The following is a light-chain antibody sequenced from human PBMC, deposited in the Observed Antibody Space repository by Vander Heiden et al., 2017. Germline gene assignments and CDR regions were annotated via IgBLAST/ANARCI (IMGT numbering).Light chain of an antibody. J-gene: IGKJ1*01. CDR3: QQYNSYSWT. V-gene: IGKV1-5*01. Sequence: DIQMTQSPSTLSASVGARVTITCRASQSISSWLAWYQQKPGKAPKLLIYDASSLESGVPSRFSGSGSGTEFTLTSSSLQPDDFATYYCQQYNSYSWTFGQGTKVEIK. CDR1: QSISSW. CDR2: DAS.